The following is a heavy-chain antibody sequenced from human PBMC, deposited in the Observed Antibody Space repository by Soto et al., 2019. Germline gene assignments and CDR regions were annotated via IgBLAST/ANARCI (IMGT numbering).Heavy chain of an antibody. CDR1: GGSISSGGYY. D-gene: IGHD6-6*01. CDR3: AKCITALGPIDY. V-gene: IGHV4-39*07. J-gene: IGHJ4*02. Sequence: PSETLSLTCTVSGGSISSGGYYWSWIRQHPGKGLEWIGEIYHSGSTNYNPSLKSRVTISVDKSKNQFSLKLSSVTAADTAVYYCAKCITALGPIDYWGQGTLVTVSS. CDR2: IYHSGST.